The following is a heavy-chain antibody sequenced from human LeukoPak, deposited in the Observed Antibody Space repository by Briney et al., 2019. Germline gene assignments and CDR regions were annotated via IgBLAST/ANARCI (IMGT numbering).Heavy chain of an antibody. CDR1: GFTFNSYG. Sequence: GRSLRLSCAASGFTFNSYGMHWVRQAPGKGLEWVAIISSDGSSKYYAEFVKGRFTISRDNSKNVLYLEMNSLRTEDTAVYYCATRRFGELTYWGQGTLVTVSS. D-gene: IGHD3-10*01. CDR3: ATRRFGELTY. J-gene: IGHJ4*02. CDR2: ISSDGSSK. V-gene: IGHV3-30*03.